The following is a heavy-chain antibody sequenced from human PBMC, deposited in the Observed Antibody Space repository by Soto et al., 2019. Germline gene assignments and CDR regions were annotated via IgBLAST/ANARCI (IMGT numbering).Heavy chain of an antibody. CDR2: ISGSGDST. J-gene: IGHJ1*01. CDR1: GFTFCSYA. Sequence: GGSLRLSCAASGFTFCSYALSWVRQAPGKGLEWVSAISGSGDSTYYADSVKGRFTISRDNSKNTLYLQMNSLRAEDTAVYYCAKGVPGIAVAGTGYFQHWGQGTLVTVSS. D-gene: IGHD6-19*01. CDR3: AKGVPGIAVAGTGYFQH. V-gene: IGHV3-23*01.